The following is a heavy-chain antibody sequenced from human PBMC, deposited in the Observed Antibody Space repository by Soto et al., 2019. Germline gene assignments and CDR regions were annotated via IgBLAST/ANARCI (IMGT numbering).Heavy chain of an antibody. CDR2: IYTSGST. CDR3: WRENRPGPFYYYYGMDG. CDR1: GGSISSYY. V-gene: IGHV4-4*07. J-gene: IGHJ6*02. D-gene: IGHD6-6*01. Sequence: SETLSLTCTVSGGSISSYYWSWIRQPAGKGLEWIGRIYTSGSTNYNPSLKSRVTTSVDASKNQFSLKLSSVTAADTAVYYCWRENRPGPFYYYYGMDGWGQGTTVTVSS.